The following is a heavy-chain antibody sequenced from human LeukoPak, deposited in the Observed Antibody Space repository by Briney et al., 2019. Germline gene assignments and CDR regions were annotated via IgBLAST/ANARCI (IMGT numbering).Heavy chain of an antibody. J-gene: IGHJ5*02. D-gene: IGHD4/OR15-4a*01. CDR3: ARQVPFDP. V-gene: IGHV4-34*01. Sequence: KPSETLSLTCAVYGGSFSGYYWSWIRQPPGKGLEWIGEINHSGSTNYNPSLKSRVTISVDTSKNQFSLKLSSVTAADTAVYYCARQVPFDPWGQGTLVTVSS. CDR1: GGSFSGYY. CDR2: INHSGST.